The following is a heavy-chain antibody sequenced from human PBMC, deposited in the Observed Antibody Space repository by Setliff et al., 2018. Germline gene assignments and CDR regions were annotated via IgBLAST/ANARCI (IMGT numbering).Heavy chain of an antibody. CDR2: IYYDDDR. CDR1: GFSLTTNGVG. J-gene: IGHJ4*02. D-gene: IGHD3-3*01. V-gene: IGHV2-5*02. CDR3: ARGFWSGYFVLDF. Sequence: SGPTLVNPTQTLTLTCTFSGFSLTTNGVGVGWIRQPPGKALEWLALIYYDDDRRYNPSVKNRLTITKDTSKNQVVLTMTNADPVDTATYYCARGFWSGYFVLDFWGQGSLVTVSS.